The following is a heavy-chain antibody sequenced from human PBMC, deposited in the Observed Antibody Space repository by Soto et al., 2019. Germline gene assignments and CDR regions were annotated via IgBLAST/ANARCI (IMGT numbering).Heavy chain of an antibody. J-gene: IGHJ6*02. CDR1: GFTFSSYG. CDR3: AKPPSSYYYYYGMDV. Sequence: GGSLRLSCAASGFTFSSYGMHWVRQAPGKGLEWVAVISYDGSNKYYADSVKGRFTISRDNSKNTLYLQMNSLRAEDTAVYYCAKPPSSYYYYYGMDVWGQGTTVTVSS. D-gene: IGHD6-13*01. V-gene: IGHV3-30*18. CDR2: ISYDGSNK.